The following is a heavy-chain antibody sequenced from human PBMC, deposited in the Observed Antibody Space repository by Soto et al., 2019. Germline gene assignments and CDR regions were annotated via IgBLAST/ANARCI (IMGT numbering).Heavy chain of an antibody. CDR1: GGSISSYY. CDR3: ARGGGVYYFDY. D-gene: IGHD2-8*02. Sequence: SETLSLTCTVSGGSISSYYWSWIRQPPGKGLEWIGYIYYSGITDYNLSLKSRVTISVDTSKSQFSLKLSSVTAADTAVYYCARGGGVYYFDYWGQGTLVTVSS. J-gene: IGHJ4*02. CDR2: IYYSGIT. V-gene: IGHV4-59*01.